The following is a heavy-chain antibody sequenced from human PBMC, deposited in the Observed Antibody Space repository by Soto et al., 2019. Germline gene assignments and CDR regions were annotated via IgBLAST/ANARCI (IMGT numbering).Heavy chain of an antibody. CDR1: GGSIRSYY. CDR2: IYYSGST. Sequence: SETLSLTCSVSGGSIRSYYWSWIRQPPGKGLEWIGYIYYSGSTDYNPSLKSRVTISVDTSNNQFSLKLRSVTAADTAVYYCARDSYNFDDWGQGILVTVSS. CDR3: ARDSYNFDD. V-gene: IGHV4-59*01. D-gene: IGHD5-18*01. J-gene: IGHJ4*02.